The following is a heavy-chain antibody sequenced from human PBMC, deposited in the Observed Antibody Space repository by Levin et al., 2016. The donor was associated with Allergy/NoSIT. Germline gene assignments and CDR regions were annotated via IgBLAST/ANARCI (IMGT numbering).Heavy chain of an antibody. CDR3: LLQEHL. Sequence: SETLSLTCAVYGGSFTDNFWSWTRQSPGKGLEWIGEINHNGGSANYNPSLKSRVTISVDKSKSQFSLNLSLHQGPIGLPPGTLLQEHLWG. CDR2: INHNGGSA. CDR1: GGSFTDNF. V-gene: IGHV4-34*01. J-gene: IGHJ6*01.